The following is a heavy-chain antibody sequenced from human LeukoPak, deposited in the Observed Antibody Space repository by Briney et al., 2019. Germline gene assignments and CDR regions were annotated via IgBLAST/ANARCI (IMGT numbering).Heavy chain of an antibody. V-gene: IGHV3-33*01. D-gene: IGHD4-23*01. CDR2: IWYDGSNK. J-gene: IGHJ4*02. CDR1: GFTFSSYG. Sequence: GGSLRLSCAASGFTFSSYGMHWVRQAPGKGLEWVAVIWYDGSNKYYADSVKGRFTISRDNSKNTLCLQMNSLRAEDTAVYYCARGYGGNFFVDYWGQGTLVTVSS. CDR3: ARGYGGNFFVDY.